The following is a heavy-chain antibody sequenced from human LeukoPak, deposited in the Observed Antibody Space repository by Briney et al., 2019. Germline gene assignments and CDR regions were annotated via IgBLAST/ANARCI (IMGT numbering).Heavy chain of an antibody. CDR1: GGSISSYY. CDR3: ARSKSYGDPYAFDI. CDR2: IYYSGSS. V-gene: IGHV4-59*08. J-gene: IGHJ3*02. D-gene: IGHD4-17*01. Sequence: PSETLSLTCTVSGGSISSYYWSWIRQPPGKGLEWIGYIYYSGSSNYNPSLKSRVTISVDTSKNQFSLKLSSVTAADTAVYYCARSKSYGDPYAFDIWGQGTMFTVSS.